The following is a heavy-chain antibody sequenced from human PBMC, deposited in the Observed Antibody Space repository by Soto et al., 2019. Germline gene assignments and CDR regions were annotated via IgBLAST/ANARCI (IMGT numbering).Heavy chain of an antibody. CDR3: AKDEGDYRYDFWSGWRGVYGMDV. CDR2: ISYDGSNK. J-gene: IGHJ6*02. CDR1: GFTFSSYG. D-gene: IGHD3-3*01. Sequence: GGSLRLSCAASGFTFSSYGMHWVRQAPGKGLEWVAVISYDGSNKYYADSVKGRFTISRDNSKNTLYLQMNSLRAEDTAVYYCAKDEGDYRYDFWSGWRGVYGMDVWGQGTTVTVSS. V-gene: IGHV3-30*18.